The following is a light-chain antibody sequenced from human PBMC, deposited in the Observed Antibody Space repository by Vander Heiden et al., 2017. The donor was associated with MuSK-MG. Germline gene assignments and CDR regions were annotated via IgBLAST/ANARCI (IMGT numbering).Light chain of an antibody. Sequence: VLTQSPGTLSLSPGVRSTLSCWASQSVTSSYLAWFQQKPGQAPGLLIYCASGTATRIPDTFSGSASVTEFTLTIRRREPAHFAVYYCQHEGTSPHTFGQGTKVEIK. CDR3: QHEGTSPHT. J-gene: IGKJ1*01. CDR2: CAS. V-gene: IGKV3-20*01. CDR1: QSVTSSY.